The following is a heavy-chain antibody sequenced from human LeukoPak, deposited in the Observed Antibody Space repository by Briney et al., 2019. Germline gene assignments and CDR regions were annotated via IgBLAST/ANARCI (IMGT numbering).Heavy chain of an antibody. CDR1: GFTFSSYS. V-gene: IGHV3-53*01. Sequence: GGSLRLSCAASGFTFSSYSMNWVRQAPGKGLQWVSVIYSGGNTYYADSVKGRFIISRDKSKNTLYLQMNSLRAEDTAVYYCARDLGPSIVGANTTNWYFDLWGRGTLVTVSS. CDR3: ARDLGPSIVGANTTNWYFDL. J-gene: IGHJ2*01. D-gene: IGHD1-26*01. CDR2: IYSGGNT.